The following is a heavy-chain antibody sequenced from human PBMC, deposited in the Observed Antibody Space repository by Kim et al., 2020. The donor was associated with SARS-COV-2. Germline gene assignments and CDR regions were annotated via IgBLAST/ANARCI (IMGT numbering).Heavy chain of an antibody. J-gene: IGHJ4*02. Sequence: SETLSLTCTVSGGSISSGGYYWSWIRQHPGKGLEWIGYIYYSGSTYYNPSLKSRVTISVDTSKNQFSLKLSSVTAADTAVYYCASSGILTGYLGYWGQGTLGTVSS. CDR1: GGSISSGGYY. V-gene: IGHV4-31*03. D-gene: IGHD3-9*01. CDR2: IYYSGST. CDR3: ASSGILTGYLGY.